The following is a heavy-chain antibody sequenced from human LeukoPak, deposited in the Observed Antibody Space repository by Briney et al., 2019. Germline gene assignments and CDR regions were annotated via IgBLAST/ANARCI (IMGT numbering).Heavy chain of an antibody. CDR3: ARAGRWEGRPHAFDI. Sequence: ASEKVSCKAFGYTFTSNYMHWVRQAPGQGPEWMGVISPSGGSTTYAQKFQGRVTLTRDMSTSTDYLELSSLRSEDTAVYYCARAGRWEGRPHAFDIWGQGTMVAVSS. CDR2: ISPSGGST. CDR1: GYTFTSNY. J-gene: IGHJ3*02. V-gene: IGHV1-46*01. D-gene: IGHD1-26*01.